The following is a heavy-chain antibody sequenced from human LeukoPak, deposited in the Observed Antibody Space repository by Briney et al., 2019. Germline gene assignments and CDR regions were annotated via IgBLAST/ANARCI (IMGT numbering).Heavy chain of an antibody. CDR1: GYTFTGYY. Sequence: ASVKVSCKASGYTFTGYYMHWVRQAPGQGLEWMGWINPNSGGTNYAQKFQGRVTMTRDTSISTAYMELSRLRSDDTAVYYCARAYHYYDSSGYYYGAFDIWGQGTMVTVSS. J-gene: IGHJ3*02. CDR3: ARAYHYYDSSGYYYGAFDI. CDR2: INPNSGGT. D-gene: IGHD3-22*01. V-gene: IGHV1-2*02.